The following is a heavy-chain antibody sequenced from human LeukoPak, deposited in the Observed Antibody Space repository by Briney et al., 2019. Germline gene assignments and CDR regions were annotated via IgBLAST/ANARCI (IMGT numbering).Heavy chain of an antibody. CDR1: GYTFTGYY. CDR2: INPNSGGT. D-gene: IGHD6-13*01. V-gene: IGHV1-2*02. J-gene: IGHJ6*03. CDR3: ARVAGIPYYYYYMDV. Sequence: ASVKVSRKASGYTFTGYYMHWVRQAPGQGLEWMGWINPNSGGTNYAQKFQGRVTMTRDTSISTAYMELSRLRSDDTAVYYCARVAGIPYYYYYMDVWGKGTTVTVSS.